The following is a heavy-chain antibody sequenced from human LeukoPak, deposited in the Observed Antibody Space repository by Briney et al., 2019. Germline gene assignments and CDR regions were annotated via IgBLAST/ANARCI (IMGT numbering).Heavy chain of an antibody. Sequence: PSETLSLTCTVSGGSISSYYWSWIRQPPGKGLEWIGYIYYSGSTNCNPSLKSRVTISVDTSKNQFSLKLSSVTAADTAVYYCAARHSSSWEIDYWGQGTLVTVSS. CDR2: IYYSGST. J-gene: IGHJ4*02. CDR1: GGSISSYY. D-gene: IGHD6-13*01. CDR3: AARHSSSWEIDY. V-gene: IGHV4-59*08.